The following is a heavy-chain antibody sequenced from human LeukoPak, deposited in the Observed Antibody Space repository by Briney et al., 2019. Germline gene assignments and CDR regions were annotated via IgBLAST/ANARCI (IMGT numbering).Heavy chain of an antibody. CDR1: GASVTATNYY. D-gene: IGHD3-10*01. J-gene: IGHJ5*02. CDR3: ARNLRGLPSDP. V-gene: IGHV4-39*01. CDR2: VSYNDIT. Sequence: PSETLSLTCTVSGASVTATNYYWAWIRQPPGKGLECLGTVSYNDITYYNPSLLGRVPVSRGTSKTRFSLDLTSVTSEGTAVYFCARNLRGLPSDPWGGAILVTVTS.